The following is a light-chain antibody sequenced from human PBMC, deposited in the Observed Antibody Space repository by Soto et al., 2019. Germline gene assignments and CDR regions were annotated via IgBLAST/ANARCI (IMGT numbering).Light chain of an antibody. CDR1: QGIGND. CDR3: QQYNTFYS. Sequence: DIQMTQSPSSLSASVGDRVTITCRASQGIGNDLGWFQQKPGKAPKRLIHAASSLQSGVPSRFSGSGSGTEFTLTISSLQPEDFATYYCQQYNTFYSFGQGTELEIK. CDR2: AAS. J-gene: IGKJ2*03. V-gene: IGKV1-17*01.